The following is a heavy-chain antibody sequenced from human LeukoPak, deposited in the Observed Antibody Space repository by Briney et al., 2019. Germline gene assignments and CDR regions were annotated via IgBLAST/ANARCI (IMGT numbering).Heavy chain of an antibody. CDR2: LYSDGTT. D-gene: IGHD5-24*01. J-gene: IGHJ2*01. CDR1: GFTVSSHY. CDR3: ARDPQRWQQLPNYWYLDL. Sequence: GGSLRLSCAASGFTVSSHYMNWVRQAPGKGLQWVSVLYSDGTTYYADSVKGRFTISRDDSKNTVYLQMDSLRGDDTAVYHCARDPQRWQQLPNYWYLDLWGRGTLVTVSS. V-gene: IGHV3-66*01.